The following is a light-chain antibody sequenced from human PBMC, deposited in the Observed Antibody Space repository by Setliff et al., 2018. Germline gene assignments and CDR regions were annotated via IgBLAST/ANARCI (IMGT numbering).Light chain of an antibody. CDR3: SSYTSSSTGV. CDR2: DVS. J-gene: IGLJ1*01. V-gene: IGLV2-14*01. Sequence: QSVLTQPASVSGSPGQSITISCTGTSSDVGGYNYVSWYQQHPGKAPKLMIYDVSKRPSGVSNRFSGSKSGNTASLTISGLQAEDEADYYCSSYTSSSTGVFGTGTKVTV. CDR1: SSDVGGYNY.